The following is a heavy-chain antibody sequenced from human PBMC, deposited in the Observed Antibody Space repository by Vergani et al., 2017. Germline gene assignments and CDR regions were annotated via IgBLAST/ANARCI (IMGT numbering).Heavy chain of an antibody. CDR1: GGTFSSYA. CDR2: IITIFGTA. J-gene: IGHJ6*03. Sequence: QVQLVQSGAEVKKPGSSVKVSCKASGGTFSSYAISWVRQAPGQGLEWMGGIITIFGTANYAQKFQGRVTITADESTSTAYMELSSLRSEDTAVYYCAGGVLGYCSSTSGSSGHYDYYYIDVWGKGTTVTVSS. CDR3: AGGVLGYCSSTSGSSGHYDYYYIDV. V-gene: IGHV1-69*01. D-gene: IGHD2-2*01.